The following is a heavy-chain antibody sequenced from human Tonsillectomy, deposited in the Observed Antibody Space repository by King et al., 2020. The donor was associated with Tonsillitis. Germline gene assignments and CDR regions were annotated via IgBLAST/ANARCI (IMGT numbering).Heavy chain of an antibody. CDR3: ARGAAIDSSCWYGQFDY. J-gene: IGHJ4*02. CDR2: IGTAGDT. CDR1: GFTFSSYD. Sequence: VQLVESGGGLVQPGGSLRLSCAASGFTFSSYDMHWVRQATGKGLEWVSAIGTAGDTYYPGSVKGRFTISRENAKNSLYLQMNSLRAGDTAVYYCARGAAIDSSCWYGQFDYWGQGTLVTVSS. D-gene: IGHD6-19*01. V-gene: IGHV3-13*04.